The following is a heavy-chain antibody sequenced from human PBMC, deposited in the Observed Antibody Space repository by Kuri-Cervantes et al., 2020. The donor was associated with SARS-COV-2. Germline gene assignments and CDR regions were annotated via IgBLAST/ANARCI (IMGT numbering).Heavy chain of an antibody. CDR1: GFTFSNAW. V-gene: IGHV3-23*01. CDR2: LTGSGSST. CDR3: ARGEMSASRPGFLDYYYHGMDV. Sequence: GESLKISCAASGFTFSNAWMSWVRQAPGKGLEWVSTLTGSGSSTYYADSVKGRFTISRDNSKNTLYLQMNTLRAEDTAVYYCARGEMSASRPGFLDYYYHGMDVWGQGTTVTVSS. D-gene: IGHD5-24*01. J-gene: IGHJ6*02.